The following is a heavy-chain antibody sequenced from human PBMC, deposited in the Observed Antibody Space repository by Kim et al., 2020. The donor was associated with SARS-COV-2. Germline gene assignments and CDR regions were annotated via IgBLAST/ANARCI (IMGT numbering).Heavy chain of an antibody. V-gene: IGHV1-69*13. Sequence: SVKVSCKASGGTFSSYAISWVRQAPGQGLEWMGGIIPIFGTANYAQKFQGRVTITADESTSTAYMELSSLRSEDTAVYYCARIGGLMVRGAPWVFDPWGQGTLVTVSS. D-gene: IGHD3-10*01. J-gene: IGHJ5*02. CDR1: GGTFSSYA. CDR2: IIPIFGTA. CDR3: ARIGGLMVRGAPWVFDP.